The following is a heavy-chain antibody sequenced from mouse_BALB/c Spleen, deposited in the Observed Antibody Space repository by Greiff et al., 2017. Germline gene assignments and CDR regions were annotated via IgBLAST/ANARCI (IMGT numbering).Heavy chain of an antibody. D-gene: IGHD6-1*01. Sequence: EVKLMESGPGLVKPSQSLSLTCTVTGYSITSDYAWNWIRQFPGNKLEWMGYISYSGSTSYNPSLKSRISITRDTSKNQFFLQLNSVTTEDTATYYCARALSFDYWGQGTTLTVSS. CDR3: ARALSFDY. J-gene: IGHJ2*01. V-gene: IGHV3-2*02. CDR1: GYSITSDYA. CDR2: ISYSGST.